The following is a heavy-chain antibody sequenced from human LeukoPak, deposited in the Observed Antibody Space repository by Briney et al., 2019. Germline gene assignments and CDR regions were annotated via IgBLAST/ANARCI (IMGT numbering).Heavy chain of an antibody. D-gene: IGHD3-10*01. Sequence: GGSLRLSCAASGFTVSSNYMSWVRQAPGKGLEWVSVNYSGGSTYYADSVKGRFTISRDNSKNTLYPQMNSLRAEDTAVYYCARVYGGMVRGVYYYYYMDVWGKGTTVTVSS. J-gene: IGHJ6*03. CDR1: GFTVSSNY. CDR3: ARVYGGMVRGVYYYYYMDV. CDR2: NYSGGST. V-gene: IGHV3-53*01.